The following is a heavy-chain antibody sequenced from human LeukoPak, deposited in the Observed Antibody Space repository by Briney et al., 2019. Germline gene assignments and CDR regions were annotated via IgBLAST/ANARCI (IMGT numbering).Heavy chain of an antibody. CDR2: ISGSGNST. D-gene: IGHD1-26*01. CDR3: AKNAEWELPEYYFDY. V-gene: IGHV3-23*01. CDR1: GFSFSSYG. Sequence: GGSLRLSCAASGFSFSSYGMSWVRQAPGKGLEWVSAISGSGNSTYYADSVKGRLTISRDNSKNTLYLQMNGLRAEDTAVYYCAKNAEWELPEYYFDYWGQGTLVTVPS. J-gene: IGHJ4*02.